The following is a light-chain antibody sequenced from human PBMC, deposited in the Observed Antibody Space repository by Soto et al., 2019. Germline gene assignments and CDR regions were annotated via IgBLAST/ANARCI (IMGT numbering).Light chain of an antibody. J-gene: IGKJ5*01. Sequence: EVAMTQSPATLSVSPGERATLSCRASQSVSRNLAWYQQKPGQAPRLLIHGASTRATDIPARFSGSGSGTEFTLTINSLQSEDFAVYYRQQYNNWPPITFGQGTRLELK. CDR2: GAS. V-gene: IGKV3-15*01. CDR3: QQYNNWPPIT. CDR1: QSVSRN.